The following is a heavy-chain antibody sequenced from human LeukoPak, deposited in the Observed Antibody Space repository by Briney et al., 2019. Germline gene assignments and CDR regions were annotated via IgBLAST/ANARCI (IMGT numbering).Heavy chain of an antibody. CDR3: ARDGFEAFDI. V-gene: IGHV3-53*04. J-gene: IGHJ3*02. CDR1: GLTVSSNY. D-gene: IGHD3-10*01. CDR2: IYSGGST. Sequence: GGSLRLSCAASGLTVSSNYMSWVRQAPGKGLEWVSVIYSGGSTYYADSVKGRFTISRHNSKNTLYLQMNSLRAEDTAVYYCARDGFEAFDIWGQGTMVTVSS.